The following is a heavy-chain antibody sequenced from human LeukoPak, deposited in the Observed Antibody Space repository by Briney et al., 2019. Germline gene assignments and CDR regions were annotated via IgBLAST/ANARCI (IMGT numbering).Heavy chain of an antibody. CDR3: ARETPYGSGSYPFDY. Sequence: SETLSLTCAVYGGSFSGYYWSWIRQPPGKGLEWIGEINHSGSTNYNPSLKSRVTISVDTSKNQFSLKLSSVTAADTAVYYCARETPYGSGSYPFDYWGQGILVTVSS. CDR2: INHSGST. V-gene: IGHV4-34*01. J-gene: IGHJ4*02. D-gene: IGHD3-10*01. CDR1: GGSFSGYY.